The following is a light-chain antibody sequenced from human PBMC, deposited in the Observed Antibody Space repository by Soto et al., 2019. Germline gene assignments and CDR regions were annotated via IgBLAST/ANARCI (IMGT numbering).Light chain of an antibody. CDR3: QQSYGTPLP. J-gene: IGKJ4*01. CDR2: AAS. CDR1: QSISDY. Sequence: MTQSPSSLSASVGDRVTITCRASQSISDYLNWYQHKPGKVPKLLIYAASSLQTGVQTRFSGSGSVTHFTLTINSLQPEDFATYYCQQSYGTPLPFGGGTKIEIK. V-gene: IGKV1-39*01.